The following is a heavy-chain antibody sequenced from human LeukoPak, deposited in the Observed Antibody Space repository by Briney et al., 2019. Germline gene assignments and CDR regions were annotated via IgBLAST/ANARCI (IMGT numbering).Heavy chain of an antibody. V-gene: IGHV3-20*04. CDR1: GFTFDDYG. J-gene: IGHJ4*02. CDR3: ARAPGGYDFYRAAEFDY. D-gene: IGHD5-12*01. CDR2: INWNGGST. Sequence: GGSLRLSCAASGFTFDDYGMSWVRQAPGKGQEWVSGINWNGGSTGYADSVKGRFTISRDNAKNSLYLQMNSLRAEDTALYYCARAPGGYDFYRAAEFDYWGQGTLVTVSS.